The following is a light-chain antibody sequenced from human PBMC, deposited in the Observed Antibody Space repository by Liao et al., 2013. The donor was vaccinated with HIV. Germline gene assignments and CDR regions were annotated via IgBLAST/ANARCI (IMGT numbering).Light chain of an antibody. CDR2: EDN. Sequence: SYELTQPPSVSVSPGQTARITCSGDALPKLYAYWYQQKPGQAPVLVIYEDNKRPSGIPERFYGFNSGNTATLTISGTQPMDEADYYCQAWDSSILFGGGTKLTVL. J-gene: IGLJ2*01. V-gene: IGLV3-1*01. CDR3: QAWDSSIL. CDR1: ALPKLY.